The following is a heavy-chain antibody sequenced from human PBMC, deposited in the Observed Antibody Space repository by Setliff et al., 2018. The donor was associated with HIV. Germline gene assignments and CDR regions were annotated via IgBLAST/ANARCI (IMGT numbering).Heavy chain of an antibody. D-gene: IGHD3-10*01. Sequence: ASVKVSCKTSGYTFINYDINWVRQATGQGLEWMGWMNPNSSNSGYAQNFQGRVTMTLDTSISAAYMELSSLTSEDTAVYYCTRGRHSQTAGAIKFAFWGQGSLVTVSS. CDR3: TRGRHSQTAGAIKFAF. CDR2: MNPNSSNS. J-gene: IGHJ5*01. V-gene: IGHV1-8*02. CDR1: GYTFINYD.